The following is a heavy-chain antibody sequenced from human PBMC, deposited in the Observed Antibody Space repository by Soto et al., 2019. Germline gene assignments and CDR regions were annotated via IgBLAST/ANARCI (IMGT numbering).Heavy chain of an antibody. CDR2: MNPNSGNT. CDR1: GYTFTIYY. D-gene: IGHD6-6*01. Sequence: ASVKVSCKASGYTFTIYYINWVRQATGQGLEWMGWMNPNSGNTGYAQKFQGRVTMTRNTSISTAYMELSSLRSEDTAVYYCARGPEDIAARLYYYYYMDFWGKGTTVTVSS. J-gene: IGHJ6*03. CDR3: ARGPEDIAARLYYYYYMDF. V-gene: IGHV1-8*01.